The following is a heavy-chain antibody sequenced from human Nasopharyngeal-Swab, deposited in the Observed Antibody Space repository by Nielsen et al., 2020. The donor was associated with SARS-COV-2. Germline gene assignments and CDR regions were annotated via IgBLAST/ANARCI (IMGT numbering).Heavy chain of an antibody. CDR1: GFTVSSNY. D-gene: IGHD3-16*01. J-gene: IGHJ3*02. CDR2: IYGGDST. V-gene: IGHV3-53*04. CDR3: AKEPVTITFGAAVAFDI. Sequence: GGSLRLSCAVSGFTVSSNYMSWVRQAPGKGLEWVSVIYGGDSTYYADSVRGRFTVTRHISENTLYLQMNSLRAEDTALYYCAKEPVTITFGAAVAFDIWGQGTMVTVSS.